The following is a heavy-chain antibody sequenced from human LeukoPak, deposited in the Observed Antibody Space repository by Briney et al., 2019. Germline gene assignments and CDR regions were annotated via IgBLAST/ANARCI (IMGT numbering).Heavy chain of an antibody. Sequence: GGSLRLSCAASGFTFSSYWMHWVRQAPGKGLVWVSRINSDGSSTIYADSVKGRFTISRDNAKNTLYLQMNSLRAEDTAVYYCARVHGYNWVYYFDYWGQGTLVTVSS. D-gene: IGHD5-24*01. V-gene: IGHV3-74*01. CDR3: ARVHGYNWVYYFDY. J-gene: IGHJ4*02. CDR2: INSDGSST. CDR1: GFTFSSYW.